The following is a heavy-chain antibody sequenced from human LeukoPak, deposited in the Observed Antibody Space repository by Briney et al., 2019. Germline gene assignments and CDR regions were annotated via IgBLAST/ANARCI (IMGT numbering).Heavy chain of an antibody. Sequence: PSETLSLTCAVYGGSFSGYYWGWIRQPPGKGLEWIGEINHSGSTSYNPSLKSRVTISVDTSKNQFSLTLSSVTAADTAVYYCARYSLYDYVWGSYSQTFAFDYWGQGTLVTVSS. D-gene: IGHD3-16*01. J-gene: IGHJ4*02. V-gene: IGHV4-34*01. CDR1: GGSFSGYY. CDR2: INHSGST. CDR3: ARYSLYDYVWGSYSQTFAFDY.